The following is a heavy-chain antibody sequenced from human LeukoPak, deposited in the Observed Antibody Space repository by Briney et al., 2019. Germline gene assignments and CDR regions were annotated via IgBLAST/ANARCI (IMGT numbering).Heavy chain of an antibody. CDR3: ARGEVDTAMALRN. D-gene: IGHD5-18*01. V-gene: IGHV3-64*01. J-gene: IGHJ4*02. CDR2: ISSNGGST. Sequence: PGGSLRLSCAASGFTFSSYPMHWVRQAPGKGLEYVSAISSNGGSTYYANSVKGRSTISRDNSKNTLYLQMGSLRAEDMAVYYCARGEVDTAMALRNWGQGTLVTVSS. CDR1: GFTFSSYP.